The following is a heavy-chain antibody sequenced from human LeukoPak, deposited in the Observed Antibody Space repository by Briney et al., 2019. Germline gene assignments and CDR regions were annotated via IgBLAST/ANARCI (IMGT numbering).Heavy chain of an antibody. CDR3: ARVDCSITSCTFDY. D-gene: IGHD3-10*01. CDR2: IYNSGRT. CDR1: GASISNGGYY. V-gene: IGHV4-31*01. J-gene: IGHJ4*02. Sequence: SETLSLTCTVSGASISNGGYYWSWIRQHPGKGLEWIGNIYNSGRTYYNPSLKSPVTISADASKNQLSLNLSSVTVADTAVYFCARVDCSITSCTFDYWGQGTLVTVSS.